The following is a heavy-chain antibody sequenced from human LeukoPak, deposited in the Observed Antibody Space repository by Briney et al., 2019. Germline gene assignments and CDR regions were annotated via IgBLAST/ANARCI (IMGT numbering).Heavy chain of an antibody. J-gene: IGHJ4*02. CDR2: IYSGGST. CDR3: AKDVRGVNPDY. V-gene: IGHV3-53*01. CDR1: GFTVSSNY. Sequence: PGGSLRLSCAASGFTVSSNYMSWVRQAPGKGLEWVSVIYSGGSTYYADSVKGRFTISRDNSKNTLYLQMNSLRAEDTAVYYCAKDVRGVNPDYWGQGTLVTVSS. D-gene: IGHD3-16*01.